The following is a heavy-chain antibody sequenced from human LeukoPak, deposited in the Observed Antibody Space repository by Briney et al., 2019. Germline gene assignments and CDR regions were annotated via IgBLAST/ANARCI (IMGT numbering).Heavy chain of an antibody. J-gene: IGHJ4*02. D-gene: IGHD6-6*01. CDR2: IIPMFGVA. V-gene: IGHV1-69*04. CDR1: GGTFSSYA. CDR3: ATTGDRYSSSFDS. Sequence: SVKVSCKASGGTFSSYAISWVRQAPGQGPEWMGKIIPMFGVANYAQKFQGRVTITADKSTNTAYMELSSLRSEDTAVYYCATTGDRYSSSFDSWGQGTLVTVSS.